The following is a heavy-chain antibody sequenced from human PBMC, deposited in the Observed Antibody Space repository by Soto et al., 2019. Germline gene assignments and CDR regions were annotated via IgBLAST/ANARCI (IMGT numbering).Heavy chain of an antibody. Sequence: SQTPALTWAISGDSVSCNRAAWNWVRQAPSRGLEWLGRTYYRSKWYNDYAVSVESRITLKPDTSNNQFSLQLNYVTPADPAVYYCEREEKRLDLNWFHPWGQGPLLTVSS. D-gene: IGHD1-1*01. CDR2: TYYRSKWYN. CDR3: EREEKRLDLNWFHP. CDR1: GDSVSCNRAA. V-gene: IGHV6-1*01. J-gene: IGHJ5*02.